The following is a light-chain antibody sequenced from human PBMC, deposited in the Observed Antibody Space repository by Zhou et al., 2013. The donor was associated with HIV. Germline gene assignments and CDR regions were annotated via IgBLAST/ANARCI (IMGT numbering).Light chain of an antibody. CDR3: QQYGSSPLT. J-gene: IGKJ4*01. Sequence: EIVMTQSPATLSVSLGERTTLSCRASQSVGTNLAWYQQXPGQAPRLLILGASSRATGIPDRFSGSGSETDFTLTISRLEPEDSAVYYCQQYGSSPLTFGGGTKVEIK. CDR1: QSVGTN. CDR2: GAS. V-gene: IGKV3-20*01.